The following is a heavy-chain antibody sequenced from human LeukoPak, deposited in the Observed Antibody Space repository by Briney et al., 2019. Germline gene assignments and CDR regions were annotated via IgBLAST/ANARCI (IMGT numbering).Heavy chain of an antibody. D-gene: IGHD2-2*03. CDR2: IYHSGST. J-gene: IGHJ5*02. CDR3: ARLGYCSTTSCYNWFDP. Sequence: SETLSLTCAVSGYSTSSGYYWGWIRQPPGKGLEWIGSIYHSGSTYYNPSLKSRVTISVDTSKNQFSLKLSSVTAADTAVYYCARLGYCSTTSCYNWFDPWGQGTLVTVSS. V-gene: IGHV4-38-2*01. CDR1: GYSTSSGYY.